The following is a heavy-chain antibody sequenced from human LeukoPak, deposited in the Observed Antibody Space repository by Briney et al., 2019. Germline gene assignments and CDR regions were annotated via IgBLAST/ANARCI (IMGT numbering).Heavy chain of an antibody. V-gene: IGHV3-30*18. CDR1: GFSFSSYG. D-gene: IGHD3-22*01. CDR3: AKDRSTYYYDSSGYYPDAFDI. CDR2: ISYDRSNK. J-gene: IGHJ3*02. Sequence: PGRSLRLSCAAPGFSFSSYGIHWVRQAPGKGLQWVAVISYDRSNKYYADSVKGRFAISRDNSKNTLYLQMNSLRAEDTAVYYCAKDRSTYYYDSSGYYPDAFDIWGQGTMVTVSS.